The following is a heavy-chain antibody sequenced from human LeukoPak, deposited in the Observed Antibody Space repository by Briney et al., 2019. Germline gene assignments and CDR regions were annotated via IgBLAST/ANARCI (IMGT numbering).Heavy chain of an antibody. V-gene: IGHV4-34*01. J-gene: IGHJ5*02. Sequence: PSETLSLTCAVYGGSFSGYYWSWIRQPPGKGLEWIGEINHSGSTNYNPSLKSRVTISVGTSMNQFSLKLSSVTAADTAVYYCARRGYGARPWGQGTLVTVSS. CDR3: ARRGYGARP. CDR1: GGSFSGYY. D-gene: IGHD4-17*01. CDR2: INHSGST.